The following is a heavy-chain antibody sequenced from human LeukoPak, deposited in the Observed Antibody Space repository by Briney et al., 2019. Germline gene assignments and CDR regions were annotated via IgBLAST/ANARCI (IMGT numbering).Heavy chain of an antibody. CDR2: INPNSCGT. V-gene: IGHV1-2*02. J-gene: IGHJ4*02. CDR1: GYTFTGYY. Sequence: GASVKVSCKASGYTFTGYYMHWVRQAPGQGLEWMGWINPNSCGTNYAQNFQGRLTITRDTSINAAYMYVSRLEADDTAVYYCARGKGEQFGELLVDYWGQGTLVTVSS. CDR3: ARGKGEQFGELLVDY. D-gene: IGHD3-10*01.